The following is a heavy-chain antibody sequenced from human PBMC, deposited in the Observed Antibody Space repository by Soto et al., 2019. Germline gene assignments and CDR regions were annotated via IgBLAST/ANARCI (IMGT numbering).Heavy chain of an antibody. CDR3: ARHDSNSYNNHYYYAMDV. CDR1: GGSISSGGYS. Sequence: SETLSLTCAVSGGSISSGGYSWSWIRQPPGKGLEWIGYIYHSGSTYYNPSLKSRVTISVDRSKNQFSLKLSSVTAADTAVYYCARHDSNSYNNHYYYAMDVWGQGSTVTVSS. D-gene: IGHD5-18*01. CDR2: IYHSGST. J-gene: IGHJ6*02. V-gene: IGHV4-30-2*01.